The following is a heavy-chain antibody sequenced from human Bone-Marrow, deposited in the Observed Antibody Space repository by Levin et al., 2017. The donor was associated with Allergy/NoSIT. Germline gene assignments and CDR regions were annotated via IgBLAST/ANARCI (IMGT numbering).Heavy chain of an antibody. Sequence: LSLTCAASGFTFSSYAMSWVRQAPGKGLEWVSAISGSGGTTKYADSGKGRVTISRDNSKNKVYLQMNSLRAEDTAVYYCAKERTPYCSSTSCYMPDYWGQGTLVTVSS. CDR3: AKERTPYCSSTSCYMPDY. J-gene: IGHJ4*02. CDR2: ISGSGGTT. CDR1: GFTFSSYA. V-gene: IGHV3-23*01. D-gene: IGHD2-2*02.